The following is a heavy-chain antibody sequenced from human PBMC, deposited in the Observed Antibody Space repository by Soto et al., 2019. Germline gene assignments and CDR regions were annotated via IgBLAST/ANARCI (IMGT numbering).Heavy chain of an antibody. CDR2: TSFDGSSG. CDR1: GFTFSSSG. CDR3: AQSPPAVAGYFDY. J-gene: IGHJ4*02. V-gene: IGHV3-30*18. Sequence: QVQLVESGGGVVQPGRSLRLSCAASGFTFSSSGMHWVRQAPCKGLEWVAVTSFDGSSGYYADSVRGRFTISRDNSNNALDLQMNSLRDEDTAVYYCAQSPPAVAGYFDYWGQGTLVTVSS. D-gene: IGHD6-19*01.